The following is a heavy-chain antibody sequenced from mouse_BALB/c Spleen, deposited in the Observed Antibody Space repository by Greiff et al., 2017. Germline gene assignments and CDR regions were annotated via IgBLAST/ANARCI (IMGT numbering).Heavy chain of an antibody. J-gene: IGHJ3*01. V-gene: IGHV1-54*01. CDR1: GYAFTNYL. CDR3: ANQGFAY. Sequence: QVQLQQSGAELVRPGTSVKVSCKASGYAFTNYLIEWVKQRPGQGLEWIGVINPGSGGTNYNEKFRGKATLTADKSSSTAYMQPSSLTSDDSAVYFCANQGFAYWGQGTLVTVSA. CDR2: INPGSGGT. D-gene: IGHD3-2*02.